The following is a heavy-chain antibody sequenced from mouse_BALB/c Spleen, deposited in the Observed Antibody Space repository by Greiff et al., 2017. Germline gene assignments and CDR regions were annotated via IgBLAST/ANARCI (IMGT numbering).Heavy chain of an antibody. CDR2: INPSTGYT. V-gene: IGHV1-7*01. J-gene: IGHJ4*01. CDR1: GYTFTSYW. Sequence: QVQLKQSGAELAKPGASVKMSCKASGYTFTSYWMHWVKQRPGQGLEWIGYINPSTGYTEYNQKFKDKATLTADKSSSTAYMQLSSLTSEDSAVYYCGYGNYAMDYWGQGTSVTVSS. D-gene: IGHD2-1*01. CDR3: GYGNYAMDY.